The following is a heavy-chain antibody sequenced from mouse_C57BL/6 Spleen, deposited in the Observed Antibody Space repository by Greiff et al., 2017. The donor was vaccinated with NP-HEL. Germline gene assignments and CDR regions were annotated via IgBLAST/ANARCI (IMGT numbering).Heavy chain of an antibody. Sequence: QVQLQQPGAELVKPGASVKLSCKASGYTFTSYWMQWVKQRPGQGLEWIGEIDPSDSYTTYNQKFKGTATLTVDTSSSTAYMQLSSLTSDDSAVYYCERIVPFAYWGQGTLVTVAA. J-gene: IGHJ3*01. CDR3: ERIVPFAY. V-gene: IGHV1-50*01. CDR2: IDPSDSYT. CDR1: GYTFTSYW.